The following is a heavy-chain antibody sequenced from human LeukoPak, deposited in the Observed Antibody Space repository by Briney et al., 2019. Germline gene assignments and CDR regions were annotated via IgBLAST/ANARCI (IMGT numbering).Heavy chain of an antibody. CDR2: INHSGST. J-gene: IGHJ4*02. D-gene: IGHD6-13*01. CDR3: ARNLGYSTLDY. V-gene: IGHV4-38-2*01. CDR1: GYSIISDYY. Sequence: SETLSLTCAVSGYSIISDYYWGWFRLPPGKGLEWVGSINHSGSTYYNLSLKGRVTISVDTSKNQFSLSVSSVTAADTAVYDCARNLGYSTLDYWGQGLLVTVSS.